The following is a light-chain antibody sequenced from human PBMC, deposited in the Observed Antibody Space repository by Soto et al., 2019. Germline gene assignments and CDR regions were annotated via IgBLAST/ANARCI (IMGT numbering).Light chain of an antibody. CDR1: QGIRND. V-gene: IGKV1-6*01. CDR2: GAS. CDR3: LQDYTYPLT. Sequence: IQMPQSTASLSVSVGEGVTISCRASQGIRNDLAWYQQKPGQAPKLLISGASTRQTGVPARFSGSGSGTDFTLTISSLQPEDFAAYYCLQDYTYPLTFGQGTKVDIK. J-gene: IGKJ1*01.